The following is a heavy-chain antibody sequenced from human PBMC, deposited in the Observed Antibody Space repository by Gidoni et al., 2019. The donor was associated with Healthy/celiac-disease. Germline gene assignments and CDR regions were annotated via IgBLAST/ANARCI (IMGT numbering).Heavy chain of an antibody. CDR3: ARDYRSLNYDFWSGYYTGGWNY. CDR2: INPNSGAT. V-gene: IGHV1-2*02. J-gene: IGHJ4*02. D-gene: IGHD3-3*01. Sequence: QVQLVQSGAEVKKPGASVKVSCKASGSTFTGYYMHWVRQAPGQGLEWMGWINPNSGATNYAQKFQGRVTMTRDTSISTAYMELSRLRSDDTAVYYCARDYRSLNYDFWSGYYTGGWNYWGQGTLVTVSS. CDR1: GSTFTGYY.